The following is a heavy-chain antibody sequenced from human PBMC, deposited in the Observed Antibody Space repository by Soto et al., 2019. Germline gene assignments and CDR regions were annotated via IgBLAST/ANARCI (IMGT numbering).Heavy chain of an antibody. D-gene: IGHD2-8*02. J-gene: IGHJ6*02. Sequence: QVQVEQSGAEVKKPGASVKVSCKVSGYNLSKLFVYWVRQDPGKGPEWMGGFDPEAGEAFCAQRFQGRLTMTEYTSTGTAYMELTSLRSEDTAVYYCSTVGGDDTGSYYYGMEVWGHGTTVTVS. CDR3: STVGGDDTGSYYYGMEV. CDR1: GYNLSKLF. CDR2: FDPEAGEA. V-gene: IGHV1-24*01.